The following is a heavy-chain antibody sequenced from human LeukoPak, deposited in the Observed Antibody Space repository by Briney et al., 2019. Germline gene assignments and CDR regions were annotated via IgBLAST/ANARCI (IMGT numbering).Heavy chain of an antibody. V-gene: IGHV3-23*01. CDR1: GYTFSIDA. J-gene: IGHJ6*03. D-gene: IGHD3-9*01. Sequence: GGSLRLSCAASGYTFSIDAMSWGRQAPGKRLEWVSVISGSGITTYYADSLKGRFTISRDNSKNTLSLQLTTLSAEDTAISYFAKVGDDMLTGYPVYDYYMVVSGKGTTVTVSS. CDR2: ISGSGITT. CDR3: AKVGDDMLTGYPVYDYYMVV.